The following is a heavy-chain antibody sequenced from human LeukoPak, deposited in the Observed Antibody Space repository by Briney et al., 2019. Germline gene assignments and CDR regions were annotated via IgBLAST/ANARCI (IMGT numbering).Heavy chain of an antibody. CDR2: VSSSSSTI. J-gene: IGHJ3*02. V-gene: IGHV3-48*01. CDR3: AREAVATGFNGSDI. CDR1: GFTFSSYS. Sequence: PGGSLRLSCAASGFTFSSYSMSWVRQAPGKGLEWVSYVSSSSSTIYYADSVKGRFTISRDNAKNSLYLQMNSLRAEDTAVYYCAREAVATGFNGSDIWGQGTMVTV. D-gene: IGHD5-12*01.